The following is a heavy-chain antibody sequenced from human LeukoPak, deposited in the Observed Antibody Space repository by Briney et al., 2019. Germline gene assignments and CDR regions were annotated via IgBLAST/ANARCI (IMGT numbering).Heavy chain of an antibody. V-gene: IGHV1-69*05. J-gene: IGHJ5*01. CDR2: IIPIFGTA. D-gene: IGHD1-26*01. CDR1: GGTFSSYA. Sequence: SVKVSCKASGGTFSSYAISWVRQAPGQGLEWMGGIIPIFGTANYAQKFQGRVTITTDESTSTAYMELSSLRSEDTAVYYCARIIGSANWFDYWGQGTLVTVSS. CDR3: ARIIGSANWFDY.